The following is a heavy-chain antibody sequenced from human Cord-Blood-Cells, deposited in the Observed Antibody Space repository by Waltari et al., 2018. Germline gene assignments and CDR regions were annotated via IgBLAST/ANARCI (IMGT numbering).Heavy chain of an antibody. CDR1: GGTFSSYA. Sequence: QVQLVQSGAEVKQPGSSVKVSCKASGGTFSSYAISWVRQAPGQGLEWMGGIIPIFGTANDAQKVQGRVTITADKSTSTADMELSSLRSEDTAVYYCARGMGDLEGPFDYWGQGTLVTVSS. D-gene: IGHD3-16*01. V-gene: IGHV1-69*06. J-gene: IGHJ4*02. CDR2: IIPIFGTA. CDR3: ARGMGDLEGPFDY.